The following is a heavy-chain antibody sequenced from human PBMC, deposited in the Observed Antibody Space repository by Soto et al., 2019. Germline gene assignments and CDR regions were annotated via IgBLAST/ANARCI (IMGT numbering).Heavy chain of an antibody. CDR2: IVVGSGNT. CDR1: GFTFTSSA. Sequence: ASVKVSCKASGFTFTSSAVQWVRQARGQRLEWIGWIVVGSGNTNYAQKFQERVTITRDTSTSTAYMELRSLRSDDTAVYYCAREDSSGWYIAAFDIWGQGTMVTVSS. D-gene: IGHD6-19*01. J-gene: IGHJ3*02. CDR3: AREDSSGWYIAAFDI. V-gene: IGHV1-58*01.